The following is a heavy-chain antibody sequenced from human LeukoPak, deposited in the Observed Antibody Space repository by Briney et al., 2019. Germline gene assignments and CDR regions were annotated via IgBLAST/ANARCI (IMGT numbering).Heavy chain of an antibody. Sequence: ASVKVSCKASGGTFSSYAISWVRQAPGQGLEWMGRIIPILGIANYAQKFQGRVTLNRDTSTTTFYMELSSLRSEDTAVYYCARAIFGNLDAFDIWGQGTMVTVSS. D-gene: IGHD3-3*01. J-gene: IGHJ3*02. CDR1: GGTFSSYA. CDR2: IIPILGIA. V-gene: IGHV1-69*04. CDR3: ARAIFGNLDAFDI.